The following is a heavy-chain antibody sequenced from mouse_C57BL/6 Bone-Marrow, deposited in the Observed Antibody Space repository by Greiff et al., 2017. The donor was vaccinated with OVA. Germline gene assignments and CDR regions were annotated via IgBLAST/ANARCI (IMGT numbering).Heavy chain of an antibody. Sequence: VKLVESGAELARPGASVKLSCKASGYTFTSYGISWVKQRTGQGLEWIGEIYPRSGNTYYNEKFKGKATLTADKSSSTAYMELRSLTSEDSAVYFCARRYGRSWGQGTLVTVSA. V-gene: IGHV1-81*01. CDR1: GYTFTSYG. CDR3: ARRYGRS. J-gene: IGHJ3*01. D-gene: IGHD1-1*01. CDR2: IYPRSGNT.